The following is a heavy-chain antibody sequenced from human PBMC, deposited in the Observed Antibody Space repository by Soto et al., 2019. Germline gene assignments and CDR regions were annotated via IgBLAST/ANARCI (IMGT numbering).Heavy chain of an antibody. D-gene: IGHD1-26*01. V-gene: IGHV3-30*09. CDR2: ISYDGSDK. CDR1: GFKYTDFA. CDR3: ARGAWDSDYAIDV. Sequence: VQLVESGGGEVQPGRSLRLSCAASGFKYTDFALHWVRQAPGKGLEWVAIISYDGSDKYYADSVKGRFVISRDNPKNTLYREMSSLRPEDTAVYFCARGAWDSDYAIDVWGQGTTVTVFS. J-gene: IGHJ6*02.